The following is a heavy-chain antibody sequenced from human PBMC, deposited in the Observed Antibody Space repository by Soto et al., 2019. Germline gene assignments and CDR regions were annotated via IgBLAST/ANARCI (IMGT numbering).Heavy chain of an antibody. D-gene: IGHD5-12*01. J-gene: IGHJ4*02. Sequence: SETLSLTCSVSGGSINSGDYYLIWIRQSPGKGLELIGYIYYSGSTYYNPSLKSRSTISIDTSKNQFFLNVDSVTAADTAVYYCARLYTGYEAFDYWGQGTLVTVSS. CDR3: ARLYTGYEAFDY. CDR2: IYYSGST. V-gene: IGHV4-30-4*01. CDR1: GGSINSGDYY.